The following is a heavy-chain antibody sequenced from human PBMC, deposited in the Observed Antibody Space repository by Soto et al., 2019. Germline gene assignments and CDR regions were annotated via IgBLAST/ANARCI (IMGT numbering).Heavy chain of an antibody. D-gene: IGHD6-13*01. J-gene: IGHJ4*02. Sequence: PGGSLRHSCAASGFPFSSYAMSWVRPAPGKGLEWVSAISGSGGSTYYADSVKGRFTISRDNSKNTLYLQMNSLRAEDTAVYYCAKDPLPGIAAAGNYYFDYWGQGTLVTVSS. CDR2: ISGSGGST. V-gene: IGHV3-23*01. CDR3: AKDPLPGIAAAGNYYFDY. CDR1: GFPFSSYA.